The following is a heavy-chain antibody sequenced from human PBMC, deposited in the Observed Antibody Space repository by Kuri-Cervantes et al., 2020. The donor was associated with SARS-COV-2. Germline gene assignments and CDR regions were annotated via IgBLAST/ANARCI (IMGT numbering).Heavy chain of an antibody. Sequence: GGSLRLSCAASGFTFSSYAMHWVRQAPGKGLEWVTVISYDGNNKYYADSVKGRFTISRDNSKNTLYLQMNSLRAEDTAVYYCARDRDCSSTSCPDAFGIWGQGTMVTVSS. V-gene: IGHV3-30-3*01. CDR3: ARDRDCSSTSCPDAFGI. D-gene: IGHD2-2*01. CDR2: ISYDGNNK. J-gene: IGHJ3*02. CDR1: GFTFSSYA.